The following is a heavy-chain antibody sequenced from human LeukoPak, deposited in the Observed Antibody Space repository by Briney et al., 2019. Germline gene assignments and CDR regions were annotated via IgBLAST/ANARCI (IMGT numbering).Heavy chain of an antibody. V-gene: IGHV3-74*01. CDR2: INPDGSTT. J-gene: IGHJ4*02. Sequence: GGSLRLSCAASGFTFSSYWMHWVRQAPGKGLVWVSRINPDGSTTSYADSVKGRFTISRDNAKNTLYLQMNSLRAEETAVYYCTRDLGVAALDNWGQGTLVTVSS. D-gene: IGHD6-19*01. CDR3: TRDLGVAALDN. CDR1: GFTFSSYW.